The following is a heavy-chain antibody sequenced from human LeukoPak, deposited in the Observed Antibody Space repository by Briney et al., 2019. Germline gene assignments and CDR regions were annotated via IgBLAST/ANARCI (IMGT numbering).Heavy chain of an antibody. V-gene: IGHV4-59*01. CDR3: ARGGSGWSYFDY. CDR1: GGSISSYY. J-gene: IGHJ4*02. D-gene: IGHD6-19*01. Sequence: SETLSLTCTVSGGSISSYYWSWIRQPPGKGLEWIGYIYYSGSTNYNPSLKSRVTISVDTSKNQFSLKLSSVTAADTAVYYCARGGSGWSYFDYWGQGTLVTVSS. CDR2: IYYSGST.